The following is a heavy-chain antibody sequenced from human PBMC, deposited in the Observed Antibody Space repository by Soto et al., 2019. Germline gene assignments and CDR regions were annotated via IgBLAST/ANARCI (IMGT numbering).Heavy chain of an antibody. CDR3: AREKGYISSPKNFDH. CDR1: GASISSGDYF. J-gene: IGHJ4*02. V-gene: IGHV4-30-4*01. D-gene: IGHD5-12*01. CDR2: IYDSGSS. Sequence: PSETLSLTCTVSGASISSGDYFWSWIRQSPGKGLEWIGYIYDSGSSYYNPSLKSRVTMSVDTSKNQFSLKLRSVTAADTAVYYCAREKGYISSPKNFDHWAQETLVTVSS.